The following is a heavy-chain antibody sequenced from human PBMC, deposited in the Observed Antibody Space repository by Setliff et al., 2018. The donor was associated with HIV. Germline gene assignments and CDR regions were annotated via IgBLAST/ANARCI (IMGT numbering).Heavy chain of an antibody. CDR3: ARGARSYFDL. CDR2: IYYSGST. Sequence: KPSETLSLTCTVSGGSISSHYWSWIRQPPGKGLEWIGYIYYSGSTNYNPSLKSRVTILVDTSKNQFSLKLTSVTPADAAVYYCARGARSYFDLWGRGTLVTVSS. CDR1: GGSISSHY. V-gene: IGHV4-59*11. J-gene: IGHJ2*01.